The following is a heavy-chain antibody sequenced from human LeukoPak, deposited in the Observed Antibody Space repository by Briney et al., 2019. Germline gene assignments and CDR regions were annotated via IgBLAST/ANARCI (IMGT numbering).Heavy chain of an antibody. J-gene: IGHJ4*02. CDR2: IGGSGGST. D-gene: IGHD6-19*01. Sequence: GGSLRLSCAASGFTFSSYAMSWVRQAPGKGLEWVSAIGGSGGSTYYADSVKGRFTISRDNSKNTLYLQMNSLRAEDTAVYYCAKDSSGSDSHYWGQGTLVIVSS. V-gene: IGHV3-23*01. CDR3: AKDSSGSDSHY. CDR1: GFTFSSYA.